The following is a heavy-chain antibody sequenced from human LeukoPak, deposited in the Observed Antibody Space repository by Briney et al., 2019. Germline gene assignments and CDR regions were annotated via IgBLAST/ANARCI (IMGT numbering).Heavy chain of an antibody. V-gene: IGHV3-23*01. CDR3: AKDGYYDSSGSPYFDY. J-gene: IGHJ4*02. CDR1: GFTFSSYA. CDR2: ISGSGGST. Sequence: GGSLRLSCAASGFTFSSYAMSWVRQAPGKGLEWVSAISGSGGSTYYADSVKGRFTISRDNPKNTLYLQMNSLRAEDTAVYYCAKDGYYDSSGSPYFDYWGQGTLVTVSS. D-gene: IGHD3-22*01.